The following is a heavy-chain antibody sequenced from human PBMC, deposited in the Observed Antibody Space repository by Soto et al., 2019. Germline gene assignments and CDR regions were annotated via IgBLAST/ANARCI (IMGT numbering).Heavy chain of an antibody. CDR3: AKGAGDRLSLGMDV. Sequence: QVQLVESGGGVVQPGWSPRLSCAASGFSISDYGMEWVLQAPGKGLEWVALISYDGSNTYYADSVKGRFTISRDNSKDTLFLQMTGLRREDTAVYYCAKGAGDRLSLGMDVWGQGTTVTVSS. V-gene: IGHV3-30*18. D-gene: IGHD1-26*01. CDR1: GFSISDYG. J-gene: IGHJ6*02. CDR2: ISYDGSNT.